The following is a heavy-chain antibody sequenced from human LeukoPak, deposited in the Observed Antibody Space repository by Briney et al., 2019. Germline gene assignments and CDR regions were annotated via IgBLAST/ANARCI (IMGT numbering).Heavy chain of an antibody. CDR2: IYSSGSA. V-gene: IGHV4-59*08. J-gene: IGHJ4*01. D-gene: IGHD3-22*01. CDR1: GASINNNF. CDR3: ARHRDHYDS. Sequence: SETLSLTCTVSGASINNNFWTWIRQPPGKGLEWIGYIYSSGSANYNPSLKSRVIISGDTSKNQISLNLTSVTAADTALYCARHRDHYDSWGHGTLVTVSS.